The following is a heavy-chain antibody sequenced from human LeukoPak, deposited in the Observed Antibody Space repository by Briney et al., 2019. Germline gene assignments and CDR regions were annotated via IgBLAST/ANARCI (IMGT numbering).Heavy chain of an antibody. D-gene: IGHD3-10*01. V-gene: IGHV3-30*04. CDR2: TSFDGTKG. CDR3: ARDGSYYGSGSLTY. Sequence: GGSLRLSCAASGFTFVNFALHWVRQAPGKGLEWVAVTSFDGTKGYYRDSVKGRFTISRDNSENTLYLQMNNLRPEDTAVYYCARDGSYYGSGSLTYWGQGTLVTV. CDR1: GFTFVNFA. J-gene: IGHJ4*02.